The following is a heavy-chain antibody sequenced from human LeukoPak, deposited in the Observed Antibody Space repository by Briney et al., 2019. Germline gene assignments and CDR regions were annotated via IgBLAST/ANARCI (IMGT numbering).Heavy chain of an antibody. J-gene: IGHJ4*02. CDR3: AKDRFDYGDYGLVYFDY. Sequence: GGSLRLSCAASGFTFSSYAMSWVRQAPGKGLEWVSAISGSGGSTYYADSVKGRFTISRDNSKNTLYLQMNSLRAEDTAVYYCAKDRFDYGDYGLVYFDYWGQGTLVTVSS. CDR1: GFTFSSYA. CDR2: ISGSGGST. V-gene: IGHV3-23*01. D-gene: IGHD4-17*01.